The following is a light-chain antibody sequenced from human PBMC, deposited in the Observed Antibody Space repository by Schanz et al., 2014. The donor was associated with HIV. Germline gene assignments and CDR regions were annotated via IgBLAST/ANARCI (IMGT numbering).Light chain of an antibody. CDR1: SSNIGSNA. J-gene: IGLJ3*02. Sequence: QSVLTQPPSASGTPGQSVTISWSGSSSNIGSNAVHWYQQPPGTAPKLLIYINNQRPSGVPVRFSGSKSATSASLAISGLQSEDEADYFCATWDDSLDGWVFGGGTKLTVL. CDR3: ATWDDSLDGWV. V-gene: IGLV1-44*01. CDR2: INN.